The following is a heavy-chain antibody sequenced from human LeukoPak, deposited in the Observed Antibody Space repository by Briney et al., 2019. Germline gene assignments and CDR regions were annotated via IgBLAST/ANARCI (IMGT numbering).Heavy chain of an antibody. CDR3: ARDGYYYDSSGNYPYYFDY. CDR1: GFTFSSYA. J-gene: IGHJ4*02. D-gene: IGHD3-22*01. CDR2: ISYDGSNK. V-gene: IGHV3-30-3*01. Sequence: GGSLRLSCAASGFTFSSYAMHWVRQAPGKGLEWVAVISYDGSNKYCADSVKGRFTISRDNSKNTLYLQMNSLRAEDTAVYYCARDGYYYDSSGNYPYYFDYWGQGTLVTVSS.